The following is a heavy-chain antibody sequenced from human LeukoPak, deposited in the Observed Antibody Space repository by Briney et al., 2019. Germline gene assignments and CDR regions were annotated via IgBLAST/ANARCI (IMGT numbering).Heavy chain of an antibody. CDR1: GGSISRNEYY. CDR3: ATDSSGYYFDY. CDR2: ISYGGNT. Sequence: SETLSLTCTVSGGSISRNEYYWGWIRQPPGKGLEWIGSISYGGNTYYNPSLKSRVTISVDTSKNQFSLKLSSVTAADTAVYYCATDSSGYYFDYWGQGTLVTVSS. D-gene: IGHD3-22*01. V-gene: IGHV4-39*02. J-gene: IGHJ4*02.